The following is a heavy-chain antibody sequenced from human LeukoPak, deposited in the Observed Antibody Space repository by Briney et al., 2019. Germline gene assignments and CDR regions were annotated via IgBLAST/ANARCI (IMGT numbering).Heavy chain of an antibody. V-gene: IGHV1-69*05. CDR1: GGTFSSYA. CDR2: IIPIFGTA. J-gene: IGHJ4*02. CDR3: ARYGSSSSAVDY. Sequence: SVKVSCKASGGTFSSYAISWVRQAPGQGLEWMGRIIPIFGTANYAQKLQGRVTITTAESTSTAYMELSSLRSEDTAVYYCARYGSSSSAVDYWGQGTLVTVSS. D-gene: IGHD6-6*01.